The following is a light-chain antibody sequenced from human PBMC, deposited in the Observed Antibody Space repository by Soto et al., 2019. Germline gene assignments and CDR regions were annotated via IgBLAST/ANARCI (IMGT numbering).Light chain of an antibody. CDR2: DVS. Sequence: QSALTQPASVSGSPGQSITISCTGTSSDVGGYNYVSWYQQHPGKATKLMIYDVSNRPSGVSNRFSGSKSGNTASLTISGLQAEDEADYDCSSYTSSSTLDWVFGGGTKLTVL. V-gene: IGLV2-14*01. CDR3: SSYTSSSTLDWV. J-gene: IGLJ3*02. CDR1: SSDVGGYNY.